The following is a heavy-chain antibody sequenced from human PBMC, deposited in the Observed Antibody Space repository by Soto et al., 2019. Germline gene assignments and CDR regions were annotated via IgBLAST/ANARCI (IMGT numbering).Heavy chain of an antibody. CDR3: AKDGRFDSDGSLYYYYYGMDV. Sequence: HPGGSLRLSCAASGFTFSSYAMSWVRQAPGKGLEWVSAIIGSGGSTYYADSVKGRFTISRDNSKNTLYLQMNSLRAEDTAVYYCAKDGRFDSDGSLYYYYYGMDVWGQGTTVTVSS. CDR2: IIGSGGST. V-gene: IGHV3-23*01. J-gene: IGHJ6*02. CDR1: GFTFSSYA. D-gene: IGHD2-15*01.